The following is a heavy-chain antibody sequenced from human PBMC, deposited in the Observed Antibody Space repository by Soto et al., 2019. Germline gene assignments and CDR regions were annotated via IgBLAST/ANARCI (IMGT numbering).Heavy chain of an antibody. CDR2: IYHSGST. CDR3: ARHGAYYYDSSGYHLFDY. CDR1: GDSLSSRGYY. V-gene: IGHV4-31*03. J-gene: IGHJ4*02. D-gene: IGHD3-22*01. Sequence: PSETLSLTCTVSGDSLSSRGYYWTWVRQHPGKGLEWIGYIYHSGSTFYNPSLKSRLTISVDTSKDQFSLKLSSVTAADTAVYYCARHGAYYYDSSGYHLFDYWGQGTLVTVSS.